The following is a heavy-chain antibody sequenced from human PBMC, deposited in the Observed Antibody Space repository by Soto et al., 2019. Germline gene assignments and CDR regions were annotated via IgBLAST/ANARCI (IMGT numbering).Heavy chain of an antibody. J-gene: IGHJ5*02. CDR3: ARVNSGRNWFDP. V-gene: IGHV4-4*01. D-gene: IGHD6-19*01. CDR1: GASISRSNW. Sequence: ETLSLTCAVSGASISRSNWWNWVRQPPGKGLEWIGESYYSGSTNYNPSLKSRVTMSLDTSKNHFSLKLRSVTPADRAVYFCARVNSGRNWFDPWGQGTLVTVSS. CDR2: SYYSGST.